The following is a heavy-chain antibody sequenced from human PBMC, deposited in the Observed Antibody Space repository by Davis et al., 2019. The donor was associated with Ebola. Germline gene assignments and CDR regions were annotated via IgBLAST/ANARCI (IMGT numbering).Heavy chain of an antibody. CDR1: GGTFSNYA. V-gene: IGHV1-69*13. Sequence: SVKVSCKASGGTFSNYAISWVRQAPGQGLEWMGGIIPLFTTTNYAQKFQGRVTITADESTSTAYMELSSLRADDTAMYYCARVVAVAGPASDAWGQGTMVTVSS. J-gene: IGHJ3*01. D-gene: IGHD6-19*01. CDR2: IIPLFTTT. CDR3: ARVVAVAGPASDA.